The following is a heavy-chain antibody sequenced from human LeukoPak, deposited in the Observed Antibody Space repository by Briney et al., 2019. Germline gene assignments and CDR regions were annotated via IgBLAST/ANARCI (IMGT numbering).Heavy chain of an antibody. J-gene: IGHJ4*02. CDR2: IYTSGST. CDR3: ARLYRDDYVDYEDY. Sequence: SETLSLTCTVSGGSISRYYWRWIRQPAGKGLEWIGRIYTSGSTYYNPSLKSRVTMSVDTSKNQFSLKLSSVTAADTAVYYCARLYRDDYVDYEDYWGQGTLVTVSS. CDR1: GGSISRYY. D-gene: IGHD4-17*01. V-gene: IGHV4-4*07.